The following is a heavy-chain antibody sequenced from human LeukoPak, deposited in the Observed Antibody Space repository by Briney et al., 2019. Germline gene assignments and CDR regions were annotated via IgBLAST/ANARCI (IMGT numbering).Heavy chain of an antibody. CDR2: VYYSGST. CDR1: GGSISIIDYY. CDR3: ARRWTNHFYDY. V-gene: IGHV4-39*01. Sequence: PSETLSLACTVSGGSISIIDYYWGWVRQSPGKGLEWIGSVYYSGSTYYHPSLKSRVAISVDTPKKQFSLKLSSVTAADTAVYYCARRWTNHFYDYWGQGTLVTVSS. D-gene: IGHD3/OR15-3a*01. J-gene: IGHJ4*02.